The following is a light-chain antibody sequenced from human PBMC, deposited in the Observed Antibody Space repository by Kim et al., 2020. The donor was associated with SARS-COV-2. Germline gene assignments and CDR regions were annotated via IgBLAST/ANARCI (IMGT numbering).Light chain of an antibody. CDR3: QQYFSIPPT. Sequence: DIVMTQSPESLPVSLGERATINRKSSQSILYSSNNKNYLAWYQKKPGQPPKLIIYWASTREFGVPDRFTGSGSETDFTLTISSLQSEDVAVYYCQQYFSIPPTFGQGTKLEI. CDR2: WAS. CDR1: QSILYSSNNKNY. J-gene: IGKJ2*01. V-gene: IGKV4-1*01.